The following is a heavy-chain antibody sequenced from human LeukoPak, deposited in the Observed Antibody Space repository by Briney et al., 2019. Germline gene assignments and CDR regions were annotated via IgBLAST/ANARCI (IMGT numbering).Heavy chain of an antibody. Sequence: SETLSLTCTVSGGSISSSSYYWGWIRQPPGKGLVWIGSFYYSGSTYYNPSLKSRVTISVDTSKNQFSLKLSSVTAADTAVYYCARQGSPGDAFDIWGQGTMVTVSS. CDR3: ARQGSPGDAFDI. V-gene: IGHV4-39*01. CDR1: GGSISSSSYY. CDR2: FYYSGST. D-gene: IGHD7-27*01. J-gene: IGHJ3*02.